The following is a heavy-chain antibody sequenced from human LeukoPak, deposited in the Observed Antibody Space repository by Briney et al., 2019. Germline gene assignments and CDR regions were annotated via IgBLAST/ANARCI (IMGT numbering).Heavy chain of an antibody. D-gene: IGHD1-14*01. CDR1: GFTFGGYG. CDR3: TRYNNDHFDY. J-gene: IGHJ4*02. Sequence: PGRSLRLSCAGPGFTFGGYGMHWFRQTPGKGLEWVAVIAYDGSRAFYADSVKGRFTISRDNSKNTMSVQMDDLSAEDTAVYYCTRYNNDHFDYWGQGTLVTVSS. V-gene: IGHV3-33*01. CDR2: IAYDGSRA.